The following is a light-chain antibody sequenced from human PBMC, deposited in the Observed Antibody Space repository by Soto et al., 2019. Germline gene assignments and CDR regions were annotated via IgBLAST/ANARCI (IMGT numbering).Light chain of an antibody. J-gene: IGKJ1*01. V-gene: IGKV1-5*03. CDR2: KAS. CDR3: KQYNSYSPWT. Sequence: DIQMTQSPSTLSASVGDRVTITCRASQSLSSWLAWYQQKPGKAPKLLIYKASGLESGVPSRFSGSGSGTEFTPTTSSLQPDDFATYYGKQYNSYSPWTFGQGTKVEIK. CDR1: QSLSSW.